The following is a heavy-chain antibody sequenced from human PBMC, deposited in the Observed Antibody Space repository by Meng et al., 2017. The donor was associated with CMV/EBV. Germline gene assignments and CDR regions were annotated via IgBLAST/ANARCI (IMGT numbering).Heavy chain of an antibody. Sequence: GESLKISCAASGFTFSSYGMHWVRQAPGKGLEWVAFIRYDGSNKYYADSVKGRFTISRDNSKNTLYLKMNSLRAEDTAVYYCAKGKGSRLYGMDVWGQGTTVTVSS. CDR2: IRYDGSNK. D-gene: IGHD1-26*01. V-gene: IGHV3-30*02. CDR1: GFTFSSYG. CDR3: AKGKGSRLYGMDV. J-gene: IGHJ6*02.